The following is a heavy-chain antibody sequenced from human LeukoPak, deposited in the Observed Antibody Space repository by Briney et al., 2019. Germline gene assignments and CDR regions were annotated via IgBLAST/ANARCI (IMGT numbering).Heavy chain of an antibody. D-gene: IGHD3-22*01. CDR3: ARAPSEIGGYYPEYFRH. V-gene: IGHV3-74*01. CDR1: GFTFSTYW. Sequence: GGSLRLSCAASGFTFSTYWMHWVRQAPGKGLVWVSRIKSDGSTNYADSVKGGFTISRDNAKNTVSLQMNSLRPEDTGVYYCARAPSEIGGYYPEYFRHWGQGTLVTVSS. J-gene: IGHJ1*01. CDR2: IKSDGST.